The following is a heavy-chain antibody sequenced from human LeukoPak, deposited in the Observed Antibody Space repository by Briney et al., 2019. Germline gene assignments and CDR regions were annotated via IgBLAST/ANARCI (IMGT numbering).Heavy chain of an antibody. J-gene: IGHJ6*03. CDR3: ARGRFLLGEGDDYYYYMDV. Sequence: ASVKVSCAASGYTFTSYDINWVRQATGQGLEWIGWINPNSGNTCYAQTVKGRVTITRNTSISTAYTELSSLRSEDTAVYYCARGRFLLGEGDDYYYYMDVWGKGTTVTVSS. V-gene: IGHV1-8*03. CDR2: INPNSGNT. CDR1: GYTFTSYD. D-gene: IGHD3-16*01.